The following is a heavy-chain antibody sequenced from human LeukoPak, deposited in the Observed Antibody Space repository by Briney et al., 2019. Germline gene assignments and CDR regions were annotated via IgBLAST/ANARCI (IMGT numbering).Heavy chain of an antibody. V-gene: IGHV4-34*01. Sequence: SETLSLTCAVYGGSFSGYYWSWIRQPPGKGLEWIGQINHSGSTNYNPSLKSRVTISVDTSKNQFSLKLSSVTAADTAVYYCASPATADWDAFDIWGQGTMVTVSS. CDR2: INHSGST. CDR3: ASPATADWDAFDI. J-gene: IGHJ3*02. D-gene: IGHD3/OR15-3a*01. CDR1: GGSFSGYY.